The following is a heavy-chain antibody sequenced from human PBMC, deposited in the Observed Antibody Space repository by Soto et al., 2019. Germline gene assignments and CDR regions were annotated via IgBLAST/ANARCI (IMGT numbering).Heavy chain of an antibody. CDR3: ARKRTSVVTQDYIEV. D-gene: IGHD2-21*02. CDR1: GDSIGGRSCY. J-gene: IGHJ1*01. V-gene: IGHV4-39*01. Sequence: SEILSLTCTVTGDSIGGRSCYWGWIGQPAGKGLEWSGRIYYSGSTYNNPSLRSRVSMSIDTSKDQFSVKLKSATAEVKTLYLCARKRTSVVTQDYIEVWGQGSLVT. CDR2: IYYSGST.